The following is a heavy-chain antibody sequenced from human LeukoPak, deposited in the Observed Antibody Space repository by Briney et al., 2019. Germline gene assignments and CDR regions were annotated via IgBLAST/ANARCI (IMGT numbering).Heavy chain of an antibody. CDR3: AREGSSYRPLDY. D-gene: IGHD3-16*02. V-gene: IGHV4-4*02. CDR1: GGSITNTNY. CDR2: VNLQGST. Sequence: SSETLSLTCGVSGGSITNTNYWTWVRQPPGKGLEWIGEVNLQGSTNYNPSLMGRVAISVDTSENHISLQLTSVTAADTAVYYCAREGSSYRPLDYSGQGTLVTVSS. J-gene: IGHJ4*02.